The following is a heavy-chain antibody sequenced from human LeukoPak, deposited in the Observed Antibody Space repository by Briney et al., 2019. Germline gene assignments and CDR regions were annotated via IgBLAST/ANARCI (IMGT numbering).Heavy chain of an antibody. CDR1: GFTFSNAW. CDR2: IKSKTDDGTT. Sequence: GRSLRLSCAASGFTFSNAWMSWVRQAPGKGLEWVGRIKSKTDDGTTDYAAPVKGRFIICRDDSINTMYLQMKSLKTEDTAVYYCATGIQVVSSTKLFDNWGQGTLVTVSS. CDR3: ATGIQVVSSTKLFDN. D-gene: IGHD2-15*01. V-gene: IGHV3-15*01. J-gene: IGHJ4*02.